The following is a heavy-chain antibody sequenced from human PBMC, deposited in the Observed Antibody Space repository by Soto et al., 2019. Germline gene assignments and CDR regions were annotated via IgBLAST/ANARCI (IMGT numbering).Heavy chain of an antibody. CDR2: IYYSGST. J-gene: IGHJ4*02. Sequence: PSETLSLTCTVSGGSISSGGYYWSWIRQHPGKGLEWIGYIYYSGSTNYNPSLKSRVTISVDTSKNQFSLKLSSVTAADTAVYYCARMGGGWSFDYWGQGTLVTVSS. CDR3: ARMGGGWSFDY. D-gene: IGHD2-15*01. CDR1: GGSISSGGYY. V-gene: IGHV4-61*08.